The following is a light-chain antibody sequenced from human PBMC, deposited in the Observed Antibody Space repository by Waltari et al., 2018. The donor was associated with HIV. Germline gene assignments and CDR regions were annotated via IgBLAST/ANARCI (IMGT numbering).Light chain of an antibody. CDR1: RSNIGDNF. J-gene: IGLJ3*02. CDR3: AAWDDIRLWV. Sequence: QSVLTQPPSASGTAGQRVTISCSGSRSNIGDNFVYWFQQLPGTAPKLLIYGNDQRPAGVPDRCSGSKSGTSASLGISGLRSEDEADYYGAAWDDIRLWVCGGGTILTGL. CDR2: GND. V-gene: IGLV1-47*01.